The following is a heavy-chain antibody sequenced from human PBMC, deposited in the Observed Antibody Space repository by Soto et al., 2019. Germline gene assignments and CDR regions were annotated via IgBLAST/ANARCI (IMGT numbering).Heavy chain of an antibody. V-gene: IGHV3-23*01. CDR1: GFPFSMYD. J-gene: IGHJ6*02. CDR3: AKSQSRAQYGMDV. D-gene: IGHD6-6*01. CDR2: ISGSVDST. Sequence: EVQLLESGGGLVQPGGSLRLSCAASGFPFSMYDMTWVRQAPGKGLEWVSAISGSVDSTYYADYVKGRFTISRDNYKKTVYLEINSRRVEDTTVYHCAKSQSRAQYGMDVWGQGTTVTVSS.